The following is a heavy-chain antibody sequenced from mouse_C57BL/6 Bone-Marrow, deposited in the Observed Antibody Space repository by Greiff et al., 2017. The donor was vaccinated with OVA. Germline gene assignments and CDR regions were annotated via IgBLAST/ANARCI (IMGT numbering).Heavy chain of an antibody. CDR1: GFTFSSYT. CDR3: ARQVLWLDD. J-gene: IGHJ2*01. CDR2: ISGGGGNT. Sequence: EVMLVESGGGLVKPGGSLTLSCAASGFTFSSYTMSWVRQTPEKRLEWVATISGGGGNTYYPDSVKGRFSISRDNAKNTLYLQMSSLRSEDTALYDCARQVLWLDDWGQGTTLTVSS. D-gene: IGHD1-1*02. V-gene: IGHV5-9*01.